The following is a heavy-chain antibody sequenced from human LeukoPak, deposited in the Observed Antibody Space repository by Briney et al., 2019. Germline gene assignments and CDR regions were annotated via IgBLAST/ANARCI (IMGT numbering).Heavy chain of an antibody. CDR3: ARDPYPRPPPRDAFDI. CDR1: GFTFSSYS. Sequence: GGSLRLSCAASGFTFSSYSMNWVRQAPGKGLEWVSYISSSSSTIYYADSVKGRFTISRDNAKNSLYLQMNGLRDEDTAVYYCARDPYPRPPPRDAFDIWGQGTMATVSS. CDR2: ISSSSSTI. J-gene: IGHJ3*02. V-gene: IGHV3-48*02.